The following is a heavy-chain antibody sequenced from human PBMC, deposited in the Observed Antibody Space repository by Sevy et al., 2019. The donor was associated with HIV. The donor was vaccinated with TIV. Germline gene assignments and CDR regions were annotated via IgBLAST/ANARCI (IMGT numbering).Heavy chain of an antibody. V-gene: IGHV3-21*01. D-gene: IGHD2-2*01. J-gene: IGHJ4*02. Sequence: GGSLRLSCAASGFTFSSYSMNWVRRAPGKGLEWVSSVSSGSSYIYYADSAKGRFTISRDNAKNSLYLQMNSLRAEDRAVYYCARDVGCSSTSCLLYFDYWGQGTLVTVSS. CDR2: VSSGSSYI. CDR3: ARDVGCSSTSCLLYFDY. CDR1: GFTFSSYS.